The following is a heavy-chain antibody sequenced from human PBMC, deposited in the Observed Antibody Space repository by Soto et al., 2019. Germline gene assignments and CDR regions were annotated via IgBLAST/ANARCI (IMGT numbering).Heavy chain of an antibody. J-gene: IGHJ4*02. V-gene: IGHV3-33*01. Sequence: QVQLVESGGGVVQPGRSLRLSCAASGFTFSSYGMHWVRQAPGKGLEWVAVIWYDGSNKYYADSVKGRFTISRDNSKNTLYLQMNSLRAEDTAVYYCARDVQQPRIDFDYWGQGTLVTVSS. CDR2: IWYDGSNK. CDR1: GFTFSSYG. CDR3: ARDVQQPRIDFDY. D-gene: IGHD6-13*01.